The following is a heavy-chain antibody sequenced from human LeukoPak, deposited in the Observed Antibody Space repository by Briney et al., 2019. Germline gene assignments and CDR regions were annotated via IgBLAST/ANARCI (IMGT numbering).Heavy chain of an antibody. V-gene: IGHV1-8*01. Sequence: GASVKVSCKASGYTFTNYVIMWVRQATGQGPEWMGWMNSNSGNTGYAQKFQGRVTMTRDTSINTAYMELHSLTSEDTAVYYCARGRGGTVVRGYLDYWGQGTLVTVSS. CDR1: GYTFTNYV. CDR3: ARGRGGTVVRGYLDY. CDR2: MNSNSGNT. D-gene: IGHD3-10*01. J-gene: IGHJ4*02.